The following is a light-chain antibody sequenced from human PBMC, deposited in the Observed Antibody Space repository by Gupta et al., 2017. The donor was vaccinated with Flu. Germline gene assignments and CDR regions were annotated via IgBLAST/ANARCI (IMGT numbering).Light chain of an antibody. CDR1: KSGRSTY. J-gene: IGKJ2*01. CDR2: GAS. Sequence: GSLLSAPGEGTALSCWARKSGRSTYLNWYQQKPGQAPRLLIYGASSLPSGVPDRFSGSGSGTDFTLTISSLEPEDFAAYYCQQDCSSSRTFGEGTKVEIK. V-gene: IGKV3-20*01. CDR3: QQDCSSSRT.